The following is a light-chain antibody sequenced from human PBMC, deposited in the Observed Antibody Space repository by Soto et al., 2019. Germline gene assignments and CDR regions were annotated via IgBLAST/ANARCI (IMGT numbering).Light chain of an antibody. CDR3: QQYGSSPTT. V-gene: IGKV3-20*01. CDR2: GAS. CDR1: QTVRSSS. Sequence: DIVLTQSPGTLSLSPGERATLSFSASQTVRSSSLAWYQQKPGQAPRLLIFGASTRAAGFPDRFSGSGSGTDFTLTISRLEPEDFAVYYCQQYGSSPTTFGQGTKVDI. J-gene: IGKJ1*01.